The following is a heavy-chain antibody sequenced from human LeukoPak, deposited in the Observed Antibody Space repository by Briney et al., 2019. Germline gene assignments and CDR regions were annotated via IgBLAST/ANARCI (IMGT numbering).Heavy chain of an antibody. CDR2: INSSSSYI. V-gene: IGHV3-21*01. J-gene: IGHJ4*02. D-gene: IGHD2-2*01. CDR1: GFTFSSYS. Sequence: GGSLRLSCAASGFTFSSYSMNWVRQAPGKGLEWVSSINSSSSYIYYADSVKGRFTISRDNAKNSLYLQMNSLRAEDTAVYYCARAGGGYCSSTSCHLDYWGQGTLVTVSS. CDR3: ARAGGGYCSSTSCHLDY.